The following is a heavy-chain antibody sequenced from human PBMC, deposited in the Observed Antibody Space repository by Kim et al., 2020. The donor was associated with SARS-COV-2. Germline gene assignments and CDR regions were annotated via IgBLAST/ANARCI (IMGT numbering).Heavy chain of an antibody. Sequence: KSRVTISVDTSKNQFSLKLSSVTAADTAVYYCARIFVGSSGWYGVIRAFDIWGQGTMVTVSS. J-gene: IGHJ3*02. CDR3: ARIFVGSSGWYGVIRAFDI. D-gene: IGHD6-19*01. V-gene: IGHV4-39*01.